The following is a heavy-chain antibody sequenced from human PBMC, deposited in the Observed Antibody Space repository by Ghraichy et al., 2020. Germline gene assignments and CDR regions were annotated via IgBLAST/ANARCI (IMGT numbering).Heavy chain of an antibody. J-gene: IGHJ6*02. D-gene: IGHD6-6*01. V-gene: IGHV3-64*01. CDR3: AREIAARPHYGMDV. CDR1: GFIFSGYA. CDR2: ISSNGGST. Sequence: GGSLRLSCAASGFIFSGYAMHWVRQAPGKGLEYVSAISSNGGSTYYANSVKARFTISRDNSKNTLFLQMGSLRAEDMAVYYCAREIAARPHYGMDVWGQGTTVTVSS.